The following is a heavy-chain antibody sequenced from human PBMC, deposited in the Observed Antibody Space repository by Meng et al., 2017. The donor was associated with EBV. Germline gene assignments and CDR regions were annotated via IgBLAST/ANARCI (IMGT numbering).Heavy chain of an antibody. D-gene: IGHD3-10*01. Sequence: QFTCKGSGPTLVNPTQTLLLTCTFSGISLTTSGVGVGWIRQPPGKALEWLAVIYWDDAKRYSPSLKNRLTITKDTSKNQVVLTMTNMDPVDTATYFCAHSKYYSDSGGYWDYFDDWGQGTLVTVSS. CDR1: GISLTTSGVG. J-gene: IGHJ4*02. V-gene: IGHV2-5*02. CDR3: AHSKYYSDSGGYWDYFDD. CDR2: IYWDDAK.